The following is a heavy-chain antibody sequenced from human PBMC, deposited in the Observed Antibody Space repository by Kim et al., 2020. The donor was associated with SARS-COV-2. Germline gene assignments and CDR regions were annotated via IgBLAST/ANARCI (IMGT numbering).Heavy chain of an antibody. D-gene: IGHD3-9*01. Sequence: YADAVKGRFTISRDNAKNSLYLQMNSLRDEDTAVYYCASYPTGYKQSPYWGQGTLVTVSS. J-gene: IGHJ4*02. V-gene: IGHV3-48*02. CDR3: ASYPTGYKQSPY.